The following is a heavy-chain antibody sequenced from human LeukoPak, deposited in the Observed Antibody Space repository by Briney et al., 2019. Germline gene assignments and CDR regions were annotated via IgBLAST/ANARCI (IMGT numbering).Heavy chain of an antibody. CDR2: ISYGNNK. D-gene: IGHD4-17*01. V-gene: IGHV3-30-3*01. J-gene: IGHJ4*02. Sequence: GGSLRLSCAVSGFTFSSYAMHWVRQAPGRGLEWVAFISYGNNKYYVDSVKGRFTISRDNSKNTLYLQMSSLRPEDTAVYYCASLTTVTPWGDYWGQGTLVTVSS. CDR3: ASLTTVTPWGDY. CDR1: GFTFSSYA.